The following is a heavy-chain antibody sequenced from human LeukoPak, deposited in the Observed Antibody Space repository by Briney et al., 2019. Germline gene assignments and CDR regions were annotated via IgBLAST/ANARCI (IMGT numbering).Heavy chain of an antibody. Sequence: GGSLRLSCAASGFTFSSYAMNWIRQAPGKGLEWVSSISSSGAYIYYADLVEGRFTISRDNAKNSLYLEMNSLSADDTALYHCARDGSPEASINYFDTWGQGTPVTVSS. CDR2: ISSSGAYI. CDR1: GFTFSSYA. V-gene: IGHV3-21*01. D-gene: IGHD5-24*01. J-gene: IGHJ5*02. CDR3: ARDGSPEASINYFDT.